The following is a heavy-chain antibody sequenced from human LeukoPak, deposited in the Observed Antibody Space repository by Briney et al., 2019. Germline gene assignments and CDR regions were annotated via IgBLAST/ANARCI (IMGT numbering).Heavy chain of an antibody. V-gene: IGHV4-61*01. D-gene: IGHD2-21*02. J-gene: IGHJ3*02. CDR2: IYYSGST. CDR3: ARGAYCGGDCYDAFDI. Sequence: SETLSLTCTVSGGSVSSGSYYWSWIRQPPGKGLEWIGYIYYSGSTNYNPSLKSRVTISVDTSKNQFSLKLSSVTAADTAVYYCARGAYCGGDCYDAFDIWGQGTMVTVSS. CDR1: GGSVSSGSYY.